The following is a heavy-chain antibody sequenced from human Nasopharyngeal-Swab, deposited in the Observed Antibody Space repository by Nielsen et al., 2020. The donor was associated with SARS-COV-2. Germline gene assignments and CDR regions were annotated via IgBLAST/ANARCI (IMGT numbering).Heavy chain of an antibody. D-gene: IGHD3-22*01. CDR3: ARITYYDSSGYWPYFDY. J-gene: IGHJ4*02. CDR1: AYTFTNYA. Sequence: ASAKASCKASAYTFTNYAIHWLLQAPGQRLEWMGWINAGNDKTKYSQKLQGRVTITRETSASTAYMELSSLGSEDTAVYYCARITYYDSSGYWPYFDYWGQGTLVTVSS. V-gene: IGHV1-3*01. CDR2: INAGNDKT.